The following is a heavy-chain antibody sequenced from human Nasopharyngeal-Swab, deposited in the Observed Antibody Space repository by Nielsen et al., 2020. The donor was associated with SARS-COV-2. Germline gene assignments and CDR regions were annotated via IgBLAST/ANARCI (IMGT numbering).Heavy chain of an antibody. Sequence: SETLSLTCTVSGGSISSGRYYWSWIRQPAGKGLEWIGRIYTSGSTNYNPSLKSRVTISVDTSKNQFSLKLSSVTAADTAVYYCARTRMKTYCGGDCYSTDFDLWGRGTLVTVSS. CDR2: IYTSGST. CDR1: GGSISSGRYY. J-gene: IGHJ2*01. D-gene: IGHD2-21*01. V-gene: IGHV4-61*02. CDR3: ARTRMKTYCGGDCYSTDFDL.